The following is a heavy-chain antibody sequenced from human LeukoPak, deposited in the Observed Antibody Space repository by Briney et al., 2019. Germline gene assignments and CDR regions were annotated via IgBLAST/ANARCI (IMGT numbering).Heavy chain of an antibody. J-gene: IGHJ4*02. CDR2: ISPNSGGT. V-gene: IGHV1-2*04. Sequence: ASVKVSCKASGYTFTGYYMHWVRQAPGQGLEWMGWISPNSGGTNYAQKFQGWVTMTRDTSITTAYMELSSLRSEDTAVYYCARDRGGGNWPNYFDYWGQGTLVTASS. CDR1: GYTFTGYY. D-gene: IGHD4-23*01. CDR3: ARDRGGGNWPNYFDY.